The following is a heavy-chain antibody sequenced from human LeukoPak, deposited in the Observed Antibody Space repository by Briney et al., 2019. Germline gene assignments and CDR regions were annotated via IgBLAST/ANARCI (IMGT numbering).Heavy chain of an antibody. CDR3: ARVPIDYYGSGSYFGNWFDP. Sequence: GGSLRLSCAASGFTFSSYSMNWVRQAPAKGLEWVSYISSSSSTIYYADSVKGRLTISRDNAKNSLYLQMNSLRAEDTAVYYCARVPIDYYGSGSYFGNWFDPWGQGTLVTVSS. V-gene: IGHV3-48*04. CDR2: ISSSSSTI. J-gene: IGHJ5*02. D-gene: IGHD3-10*01. CDR1: GFTFSSYS.